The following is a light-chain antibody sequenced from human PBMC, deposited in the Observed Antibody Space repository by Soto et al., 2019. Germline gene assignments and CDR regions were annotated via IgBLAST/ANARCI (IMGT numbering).Light chain of an antibody. CDR2: DAS. CDR3: QQRLNWQVT. V-gene: IGKV3-11*01. CDR1: QSVGSY. Sequence: IVLTQSPVTLSLSPGERATLSCRASQSVGSYLAWYQQKPGQAPRLLIYDASNRATGIPARFSGSGSGTDFTLTISSLEPEDFAVYYCQQRLNWQVTFGQGTRLEIK. J-gene: IGKJ5*01.